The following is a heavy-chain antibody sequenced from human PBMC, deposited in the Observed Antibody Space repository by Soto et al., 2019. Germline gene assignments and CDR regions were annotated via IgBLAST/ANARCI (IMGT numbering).Heavy chain of an antibody. CDR2: IIPIFGTA. Sequence: GASVKVSCKASGGTFSSYAISWVRQAPGQGLEWMRGIIPIFGTANYAQKFQGRVTITADKSTSTAYMELSSLRSEDTAVYYCARAGFGAAAVWQWFDPWGQGTLVTVSS. CDR3: ARAGFGAAAVWQWFDP. CDR1: GGTFSSYA. J-gene: IGHJ5*02. D-gene: IGHD6-13*01. V-gene: IGHV1-69*06.